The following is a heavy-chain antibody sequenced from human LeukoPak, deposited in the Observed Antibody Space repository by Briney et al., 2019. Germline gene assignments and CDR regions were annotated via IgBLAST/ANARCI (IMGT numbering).Heavy chain of an antibody. D-gene: IGHD3-10*01. CDR1: GDSVSSNSAA. V-gene: IGHV6-1*01. J-gene: IGHJ4*02. CDR2: TYYRSKWYN. Sequence: SQTLSLTCAISGDSVSSNSAAWNWIRQSPSRGLEWLRRTYYRSKWYNDSAVSVKSRITINPDTSKNQFSLQLNSVSPEDTAVYYCARVSSTVRGVFDYWGQGTLVTVSS. CDR3: ARVSSTVRGVFDY.